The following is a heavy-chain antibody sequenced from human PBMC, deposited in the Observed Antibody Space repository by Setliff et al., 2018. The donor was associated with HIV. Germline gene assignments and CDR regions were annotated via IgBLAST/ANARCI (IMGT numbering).Heavy chain of an antibody. D-gene: IGHD6-19*01. CDR2: INAGNGNT. Sequence: ASVKVSCKASGYTFTSYAMHWVRQAPGQRLEWMGWINAGNGNTKYSQKFQGRVTITRDTSASTAYMELSSLRFEDTAVYFCARVAHSSSYHYYGMDVWGQGTTVTVSS. V-gene: IGHV1-3*01. CDR3: ARVAHSSSYHYYGMDV. J-gene: IGHJ6*02. CDR1: GYTFTSYA.